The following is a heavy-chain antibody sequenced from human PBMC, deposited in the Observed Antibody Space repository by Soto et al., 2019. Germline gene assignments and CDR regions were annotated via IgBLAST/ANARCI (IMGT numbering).Heavy chain of an antibody. V-gene: IGHV1-69*13. CDR1: GGTFSSYA. CDR2: IIPIFGTA. CDR3: ARDPLAYCGGDCYSYFDY. J-gene: IGHJ4*02. D-gene: IGHD2-21*02. Sequence: ASVKVSCKASGGTFSSYAISWVRQARGQGLEWMGGIIPIFGTANYAQKFQGRVTITADESTSTAYMELSSLRSEDTAVYYCARDPLAYCGGDCYSYFDYWGQGTLVTVSS.